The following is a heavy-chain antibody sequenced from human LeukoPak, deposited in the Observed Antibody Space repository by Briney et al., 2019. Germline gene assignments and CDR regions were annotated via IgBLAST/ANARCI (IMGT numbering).Heavy chain of an antibody. D-gene: IGHD3-16*01. J-gene: IGHJ3*02. V-gene: IGHV3-23*01. CDR1: GSTFSNFA. Sequence: GGSLRLSCVASGSTFSNFAISWVRQAPGKGLEWVSGIGDSGGSTYYADSVKGRFTFSRDNSKNTLYLQMNSLKAEDTAVYYCAKKQGGYGFDIWGQGTMVTVSS. CDR2: IGDSGGST. CDR3: AKKQGGYGFDI.